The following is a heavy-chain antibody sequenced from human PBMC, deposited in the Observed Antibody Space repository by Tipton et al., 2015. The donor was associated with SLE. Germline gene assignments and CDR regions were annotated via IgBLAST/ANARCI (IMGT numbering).Heavy chain of an antibody. V-gene: IGHV4-61*01. D-gene: IGHD6-25*01. CDR1: GGSISSSSYY. Sequence: TLSLTCTVSGGSISSSSYYWSWIRQSPGKGLEWIGYVYYSGGTNYSPSLSSRVTISIDTSKKQFSLKLTSVTAADTAIYYCARLQNSSGGSIFDSWGQGTLVTVSS. J-gene: IGHJ4*02. CDR3: ARLQNSSGGSIFDS. CDR2: VYYSGGT.